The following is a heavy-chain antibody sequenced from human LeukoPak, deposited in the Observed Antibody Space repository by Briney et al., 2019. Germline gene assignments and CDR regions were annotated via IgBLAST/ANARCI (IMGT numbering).Heavy chain of an antibody. CDR3: AREGIAVAGIYYYYYGMDV. V-gene: IGHV3-11*01. D-gene: IGHD6-19*01. CDR2: ISSSGSTI. Sequence: GGSLRLSCAASGFTFSDYYMSWIRQAPGKGLEWVSYISSSGSTIYYADSVKGRFTISRDNAKNSLYLQMNSLRAEDTAVYYCAREGIAVAGIYYYYYGMDVWGQGTTVTVSS. J-gene: IGHJ6*02. CDR1: GFTFSDYY.